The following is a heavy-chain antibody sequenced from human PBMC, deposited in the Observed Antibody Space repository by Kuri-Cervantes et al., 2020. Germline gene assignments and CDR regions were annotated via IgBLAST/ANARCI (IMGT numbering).Heavy chain of an antibody. Sequence: GGSLRLSCAASGFTFSTYGMHWVRQAPGKGLEWVAFIQYDGSNKYYADSVKGRFTTSRDNSKNTLYLQMNSLRADDTAVYYCASGEYYFDYWGQGTLVTVSS. CDR1: GFTFSTYG. CDR3: ASGEYYFDY. D-gene: IGHD2/OR15-2a*01. V-gene: IGHV3-30*02. CDR2: IQYDGSNK. J-gene: IGHJ4*02.